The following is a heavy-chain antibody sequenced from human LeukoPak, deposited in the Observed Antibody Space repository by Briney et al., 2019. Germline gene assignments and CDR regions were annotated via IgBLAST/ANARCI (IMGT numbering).Heavy chain of an antibody. J-gene: IGHJ3*02. CDR3: ARDGTWYYDSSGYSLDAFDI. V-gene: IGHV3-66*01. CDR2: IYNDGTT. CDR1: GFTVSNNH. Sequence: QTGGSLRLSCAASGFTVSNNHMSWVRQAPGKGLEWVSVIYNDGTTYYADSVKGRFTSSRDTSKNTLYLQMNSLRAEDTAVYYCARDGTWYYDSSGYSLDAFDIWGQGTMVTVSS. D-gene: IGHD3-22*01.